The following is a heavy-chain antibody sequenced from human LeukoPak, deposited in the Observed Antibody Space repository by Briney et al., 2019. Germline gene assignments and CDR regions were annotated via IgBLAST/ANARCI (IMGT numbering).Heavy chain of an antibody. CDR2: INPSGGST. CDR1: GYTFTSYY. D-gene: IGHD5-18*01. J-gene: IGHJ4*02. V-gene: IGHV1-46*01. CDR3: ARYRVRGYSYGHFDY. Sequence: EASVKVSCKASGYTFTSYYMHWVRQAPGQGLEWMGIINPSGGSTSYAQKFQGRVTMTRDTSTSTVYMELSSLRSEDTAVYYCARYRVRGYSYGHFDYWGQGTLVTVSS.